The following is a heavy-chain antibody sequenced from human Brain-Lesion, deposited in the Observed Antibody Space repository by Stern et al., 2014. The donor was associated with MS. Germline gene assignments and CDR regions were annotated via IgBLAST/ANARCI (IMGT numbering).Heavy chain of an antibody. CDR3: ARDQRGITIFGVVTDYYYLGMDV. Sequence: QVQLVQSGAEVKKPGASVKVSCKTSGYIFTGYYIHWVRQAPGQGLEWMAWINPHTGGTKYAQKFQGRVTMSRDTSISTAYVELSSLTSDETAVYYCARDQRGITIFGVVTDYYYLGMDVWGQGTTVTVSS. V-gene: IGHV1-2*02. CDR1: GYIFTGYY. CDR2: INPHTGGT. J-gene: IGHJ6*02. D-gene: IGHD3-3*01.